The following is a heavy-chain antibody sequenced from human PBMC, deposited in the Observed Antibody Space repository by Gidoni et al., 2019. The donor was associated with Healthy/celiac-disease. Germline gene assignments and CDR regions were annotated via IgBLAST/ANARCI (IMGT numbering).Heavy chain of an antibody. CDR3: ARSRPGGPQGLFDY. Sequence: EVQLVESGGGLVQPGGSLRLSCAASGFTFSSYDMHWVRQATGKGLEWVSAIGTAGDTYYPGSVKGRFTISRENAKNSLYLQMNSLRAGDTAVYYCARSRPGGPQGLFDYWGQGTLVTVSS. D-gene: IGHD2-15*01. J-gene: IGHJ4*02. V-gene: IGHV3-13*01. CDR1: GFTFSSYD. CDR2: IGTAGDT.